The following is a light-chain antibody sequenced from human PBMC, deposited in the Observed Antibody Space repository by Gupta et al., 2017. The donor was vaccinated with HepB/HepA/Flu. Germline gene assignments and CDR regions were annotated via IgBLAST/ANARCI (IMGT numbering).Light chain of an antibody. Sequence: QAGLTQPPSVSKGLRQTATLTCTGNSNNVGNQGAAWLQQHQGHPPKLLSYRNNNRPSGISERFSASRSANTASLTITGLQPEDEADYDCSAWDSSLSAWVFGGGTKLTGL. V-gene: IGLV10-54*04. CDR1: SNNVGNQG. CDR3: SAWDSSLSAWV. CDR2: RNN. J-gene: IGLJ3*02.